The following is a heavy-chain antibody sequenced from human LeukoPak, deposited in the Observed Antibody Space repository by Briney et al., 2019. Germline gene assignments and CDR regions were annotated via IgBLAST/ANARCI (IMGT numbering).Heavy chain of an antibody. CDR2: IKQDGSEK. D-gene: IGHD6-6*01. Sequence: GGSLRLSCAPSLFAFRRYWMSCVGQAPGKGLEWVANIKQDGSEKYYVDSVKGRFTISRDNAKNSLYRHSNSQSSAYPALNYRARCRSLSSRYYFYLDLWGKGNTVTVSS. CDR3: ARCRSLSSRYYFYLDL. J-gene: IGHJ6*03. V-gene: IGHV3-7*03. CDR1: LFAFRRYW.